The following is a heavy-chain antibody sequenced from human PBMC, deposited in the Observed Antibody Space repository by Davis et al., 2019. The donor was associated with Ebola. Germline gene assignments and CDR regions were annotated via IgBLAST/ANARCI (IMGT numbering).Heavy chain of an antibody. J-gene: IGHJ6*02. Sequence: SQTLSLTCAISGDSVSTNSAAWNWIRQSPSRGLEWLGRTYYRSKWYNDYAVSVKSRITINPDTSKNQFSLQLNSVTPEDMAVYYCARAAAATFGMDVWGQGTTVTVSS. CDR1: GDSVSTNSAA. V-gene: IGHV6-1*01. D-gene: IGHD2-15*01. CDR3: ARAAAATFGMDV. CDR2: TYYRSKWYN.